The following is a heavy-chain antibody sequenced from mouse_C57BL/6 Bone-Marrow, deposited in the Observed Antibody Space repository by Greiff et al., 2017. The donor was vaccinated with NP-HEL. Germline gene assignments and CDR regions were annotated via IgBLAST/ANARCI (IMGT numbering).Heavy chain of an antibody. Sequence: QVQLQQSGPGLVQPSQSLSITCTVSGFSLTSYGVHWVRQAPGKGLEWLGVIWCGGSTDYNAAFISRLSISKDESKSQVFYKMNRLQADDTAIYYCARRLLQRAYWGKGTLVTVSA. J-gene: IGHJ3*01. CDR3: ARRLLQRAY. CDR2: IWCGGST. V-gene: IGHV2-2*01. CDR1: GFSLTSYG. D-gene: IGHD2-3*01.